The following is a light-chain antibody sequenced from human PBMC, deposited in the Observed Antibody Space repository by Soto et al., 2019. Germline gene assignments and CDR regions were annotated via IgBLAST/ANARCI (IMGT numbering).Light chain of an antibody. CDR1: QTISSW. V-gene: IGKV1-5*03. CDR3: QHYHSYSEA. CDR2: KPS. Sequence: DIQMTQSPSTLSGSVGDRVTITCRASQTISSWLAWYQQKPGKAPKLLIYKPSTLKSGVPSRFSGSGSGTEFTLTISSLQPDDFATYYCQHYHSYSEACGQGTKVELK. J-gene: IGKJ1*01.